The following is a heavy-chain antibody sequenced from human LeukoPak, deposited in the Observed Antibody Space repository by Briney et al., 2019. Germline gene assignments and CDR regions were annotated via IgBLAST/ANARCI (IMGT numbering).Heavy chain of an antibody. D-gene: IGHD4-17*01. CDR2: ISYIGST. Sequence: SETLSLTCTVSGDSMNSHYWSWIRQPPGRGLEWIGYISYIGSTNYNPSLKSRVTISVDTSRNQFSLKLSSVTAADTAVYYCARDPTTVTKGLDIWGKGTMVTVSP. CDR3: ARDPTTVTKGLDI. J-gene: IGHJ3*02. CDR1: GDSMNSHY. V-gene: IGHV4-59*11.